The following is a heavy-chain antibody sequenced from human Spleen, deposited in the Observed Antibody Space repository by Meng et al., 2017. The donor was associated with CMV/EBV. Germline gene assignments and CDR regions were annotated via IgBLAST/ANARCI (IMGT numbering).Heavy chain of an antibody. CDR1: GFTFSSYW. CDR3: ARDPNLTDRGWLDP. Sequence: GESLKISCAASGFTFSSYWMHWVRQAPGKGLVWVSSISSDSNTVFYADSVKGRFTISRDNAKNSLFLQMNSLNAEDTALYYCARDPNLTDRGWLDPWGRGTLVTVS. CDR2: ISSDSNTV. D-gene: IGHD1-14*01. J-gene: IGHJ5*02. V-gene: IGHV3-21*01.